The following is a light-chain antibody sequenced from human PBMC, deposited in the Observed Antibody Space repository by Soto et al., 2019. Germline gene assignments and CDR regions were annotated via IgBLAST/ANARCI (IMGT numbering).Light chain of an antibody. J-gene: IGLJ1*01. Sequence: QSALTQPASVSGSPGQSITISCTGTSSDVGAYDYVSWYQQHPGKAPKLMIYDVNNRPSGVSNRFSGSKSGNTASLTISGLQAEDEADYYCSSYTTNMANVFGTGTKVTVL. CDR3: SSYTTNMANV. V-gene: IGLV2-14*01. CDR1: SSDVGAYDY. CDR2: DVN.